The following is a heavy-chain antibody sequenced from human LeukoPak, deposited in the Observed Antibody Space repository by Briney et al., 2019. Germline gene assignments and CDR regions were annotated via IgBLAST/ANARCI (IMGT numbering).Heavy chain of an antibody. D-gene: IGHD1-7*01. Sequence: GGSLRLSCAASGFTFSSYSMNWVHQAPGKGLEWVSSISSSSSYIYYADSVKGRFTISRDNAKNSLYLQMNSLRAEDTAVYYCARVRKLELRYWGQGTLATVSS. CDR3: ARVRKLELRY. V-gene: IGHV3-21*01. CDR1: GFTFSSYS. J-gene: IGHJ4*02. CDR2: ISSSSSYI.